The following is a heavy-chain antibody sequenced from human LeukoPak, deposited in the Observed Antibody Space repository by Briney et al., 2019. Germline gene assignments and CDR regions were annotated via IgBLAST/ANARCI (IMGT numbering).Heavy chain of an antibody. J-gene: IGHJ5*02. CDR1: GYSFTSYW. CDR3: ARQGTGYSGYASGFDP. V-gene: IGHV5-51*01. Sequence: GESLKISCKGSGYSFTSYWIAWVRQMPGKGLEWMGIIYPYDSDTRYSPSFQGQVTISADKSISTAYLQWSSLKASDTAMYYCARQGTGYSGYASGFDPWGQGTLVTVSS. D-gene: IGHD5-12*01. CDR2: IYPYDSDT.